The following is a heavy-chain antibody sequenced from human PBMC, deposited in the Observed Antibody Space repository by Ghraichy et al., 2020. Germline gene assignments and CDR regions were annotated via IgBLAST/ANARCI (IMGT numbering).Heavy chain of an antibody. J-gene: IGHJ4*02. Sequence: GESLNISCAASGFTFSSYAMSWVRQAPGKGLEWVSAISGSGGSTYYADSVKGRFTISRDNSKNTLYLQMNSLRAEDTAVYYCAKEGPYCSGGSCYSFPIDSWGQGTLVTVSS. D-gene: IGHD2-15*01. CDR1: GFTFSSYA. V-gene: IGHV3-23*01. CDR3: AKEGPYCSGGSCYSFPIDS. CDR2: ISGSGGST.